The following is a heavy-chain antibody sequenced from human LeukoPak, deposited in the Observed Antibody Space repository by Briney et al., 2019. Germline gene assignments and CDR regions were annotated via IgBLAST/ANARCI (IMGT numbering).Heavy chain of an antibody. D-gene: IGHD3-3*02. CDR1: GYTFTSYG. Sequence: GASVKVSCKASGYTFTSYGISWVRHGPGQGLEWMWWISAYNGNTNNAQKLQGRVTITTDTSTSTAYLELRSLRSDDPAVYYCAKPFWCGPWTGHYYRMDVWGQETTVTVSS. CDR3: AKPFWCGPWTGHYYRMDV. CDR2: ISAYNGNT. V-gene: IGHV1-18*01. J-gene: IGHJ6*02.